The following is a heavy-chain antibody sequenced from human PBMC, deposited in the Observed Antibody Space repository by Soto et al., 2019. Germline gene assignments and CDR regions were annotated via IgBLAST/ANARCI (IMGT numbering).Heavy chain of an antibody. CDR1: GGSISSSSYY. Sequence: QLQLQESGPGLVKPSETLSLTCTVSGGSISSSSYYWGWIRQPPGKGLEWIGSIYYSGSTYYNPSLKSRVTISVDTSKNQFSLKLSSVTAADTAVYYCASNVDTAMAIDYWGQGTLVTVSS. J-gene: IGHJ4*02. V-gene: IGHV4-39*01. D-gene: IGHD5-18*01. CDR3: ASNVDTAMAIDY. CDR2: IYYSGST.